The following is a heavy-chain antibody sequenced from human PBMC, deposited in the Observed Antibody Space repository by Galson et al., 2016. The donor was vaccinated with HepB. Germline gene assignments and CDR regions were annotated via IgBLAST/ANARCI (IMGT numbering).Heavy chain of an antibody. CDR1: GFTFSTYG. J-gene: IGHJ3*01. CDR3: AKDSQLWSIAVSGTAPAVPSRD. Sequence: SLRLSCAASGFTFSTYGMHWVRQAPGKGLEWVAVISYDGSNKYYAGSVKGRFTISRDNSKNTLYLQMNRLRAEDTAVFYCAKDSQLWSIAVSGTAPAVPSRDWGQGTMVTVSS. V-gene: IGHV3-30*18. CDR2: ISYDGSNK. D-gene: IGHD6-19*01.